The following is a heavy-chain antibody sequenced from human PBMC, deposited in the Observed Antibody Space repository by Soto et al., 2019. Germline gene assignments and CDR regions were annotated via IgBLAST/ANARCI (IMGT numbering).Heavy chain of an antibody. D-gene: IGHD2-21*02. CDR3: IKDASTNWFRGHFGX. Sequence: PGGSLRLSFAASGFTFDDYAMHWVRQVPGKGLEGVACINWNSGSIVYVYSVKVRFAISMDNSKNSLHLQMNSRRAEDTAFYYCIKDASTNWFRGHFGXWGQGTLVTVSX. CDR1: GFTFDDYA. V-gene: IGHV3-9*01. CDR2: INWNSGSI. J-gene: IGHJ1*01.